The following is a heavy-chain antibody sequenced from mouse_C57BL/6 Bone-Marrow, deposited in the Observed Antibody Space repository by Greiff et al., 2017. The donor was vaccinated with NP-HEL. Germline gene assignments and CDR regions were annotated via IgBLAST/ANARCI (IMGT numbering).Heavy chain of an antibody. CDR2: IDPSDSET. Sequence: VKLQESGAELVRPGSSVKLSCKASGYTFTSYWMHWVKQRPIQGLEWIGNIDPSDSETHYNQKFKDKATLTVDKSSSTAYMQLSSLTSEDSAVYYCAKGGYYEFAYWGQGTLVTVSA. CDR1: GYTFTSYW. D-gene: IGHD2-3*01. J-gene: IGHJ3*01. V-gene: IGHV1-52*01. CDR3: AKGGYYEFAY.